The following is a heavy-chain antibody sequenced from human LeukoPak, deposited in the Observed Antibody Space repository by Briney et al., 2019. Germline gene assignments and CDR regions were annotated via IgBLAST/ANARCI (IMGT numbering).Heavy chain of an antibody. J-gene: IGHJ4*02. CDR2: ISGSGGST. D-gene: IGHD6-19*01. Sequence: PGGSLRLSCAASGLTFSNYAMMWVRRAPGKGLEWVSAISGSGGSTYYADSVKGRFTISRDNSKNTLYLQMNSLRAEDTAVYYCAKASSGWQRGFDYWGQGTLVTVSS. CDR1: GLTFSNYA. V-gene: IGHV3-23*01. CDR3: AKASSGWQRGFDY.